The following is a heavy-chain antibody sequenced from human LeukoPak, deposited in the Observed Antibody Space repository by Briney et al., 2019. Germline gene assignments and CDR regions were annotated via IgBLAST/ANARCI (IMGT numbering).Heavy chain of an antibody. V-gene: IGHV1-2*02. J-gene: IGHJ5*02. CDR1: GYTFTGYY. D-gene: IGHD2-15*01. CDR3: ARAALGVVVAAKGEVGWFDP. Sequence: ASVKVSCKASGYTFTGYYMHWVRQAPGQGLEWMGWINPNSGGTNYAQKFQGRATMTRDTSISTAYMELRRLRSDDTAVYYCARAALGVVVAAKGEVGWFDPWGQGTLVTVSS. CDR2: INPNSGGT.